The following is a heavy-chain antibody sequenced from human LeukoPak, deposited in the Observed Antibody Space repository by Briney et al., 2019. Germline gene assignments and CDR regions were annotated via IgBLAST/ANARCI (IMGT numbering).Heavy chain of an antibody. CDR2: IYYSGSA. J-gene: IGHJ4*02. Sequence: SETLSLTCTVSGGSINSRSDYWGWIRQPPGKGLEWIGSIYYSGSAHYNPSLKSRVTMSIDTSKNQFSLRLSSVTAADTAVYYCARRPGEYGGNDFDYWGQGTLVTVSS. D-gene: IGHD4/OR15-4a*01. CDR1: GGSINSRSDY. CDR3: ARRPGEYGGNDFDY. V-gene: IGHV4-39*01.